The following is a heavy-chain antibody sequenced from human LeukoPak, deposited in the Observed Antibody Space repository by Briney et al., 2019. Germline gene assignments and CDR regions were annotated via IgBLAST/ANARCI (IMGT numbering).Heavy chain of an antibody. CDR1: GLTFSIYA. CDR3: AKASPITIFGVVNLFDY. V-gene: IGHV3-23*01. Sequence: GGSLRLSCAAPGLTFSIYAISWVGQAPGKGLAWVSAFSGGGGRTYYADPVKGRFTISRDNSKNTLYLQMNSLRAEDTAVYYCAKASPITIFGVVNLFDYWGRGTLVTVSS. J-gene: IGHJ4*02. D-gene: IGHD3-3*01. CDR2: FSGGGGRT.